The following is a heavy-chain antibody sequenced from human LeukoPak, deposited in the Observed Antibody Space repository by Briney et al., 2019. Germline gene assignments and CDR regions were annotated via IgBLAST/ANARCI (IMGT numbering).Heavy chain of an antibody. CDR3: AKALNYDSSGYYDY. CDR1: GFTFDDYA. CDR2: ISWNSGSI. Sequence: GGSLRLSCAASGFTFDDYAMHWVRQAPGKGLEWVSGISWNSGSIGYADSVKGRFTISRDNAKNSLYLQMNSLRAEDTALYYCAKALNYDSSGYYDYWGQGTLVTVSS. V-gene: IGHV3-9*01. J-gene: IGHJ4*02. D-gene: IGHD3-22*01.